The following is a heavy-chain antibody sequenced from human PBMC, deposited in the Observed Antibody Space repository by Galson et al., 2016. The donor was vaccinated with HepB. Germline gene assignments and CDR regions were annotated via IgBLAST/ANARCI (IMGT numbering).Heavy chain of an antibody. D-gene: IGHD1-26*01. CDR3: AKGTTTYYYYYMDV. V-gene: IGHV3-23*01. Sequence: SLRLSCAASGFTFRSYGMDWVRQAPGKGLEWVSVISDSGGITNYADSVKGRFTISRDNSKNTLYLQMSSLRAEDTAVYYCAKGTTTYYYYYMDVWGKGTTVTVSS. J-gene: IGHJ6*03. CDR2: ISDSGGIT. CDR1: GFTFRSYG.